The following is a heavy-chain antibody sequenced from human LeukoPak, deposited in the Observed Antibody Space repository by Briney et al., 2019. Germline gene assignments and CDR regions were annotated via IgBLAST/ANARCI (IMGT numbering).Heavy chain of an antibody. J-gene: IGHJ5*02. D-gene: IGHD6-13*01. CDR1: GYTFTSYY. CDR2: INPSGGST. V-gene: IGHV1-46*01. CDR3: ARDRPLAAGTRWFDP. Sequence: ASVKVSCKASGYTFTSYYMHWVRQAPGQGLEWMGIINPSGGSTSYAQKFQGRVTMTRDTSTSTVYMELSSLRSEDTAVYYCARDRPLAAGTRWFDPWGQGTLVTVSS.